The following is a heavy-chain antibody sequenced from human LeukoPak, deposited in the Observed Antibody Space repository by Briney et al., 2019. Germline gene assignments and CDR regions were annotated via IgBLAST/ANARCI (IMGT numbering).Heavy chain of an antibody. J-gene: IGHJ4*02. V-gene: IGHV3-21*01. Sequence: GGSLRLSCAASGFTFSSYSMNWVRQAPGKGLEWVSSISSSSSYIYYADSVKGRFTISRDNAKNSLYLQMNSLRAEDTAVYYCARDLSSSGWYYFDYWGQGTLVTVSS. CDR1: GFTFSSYS. CDR2: ISSSSSYI. D-gene: IGHD6-19*01. CDR3: ARDLSSSGWYYFDY.